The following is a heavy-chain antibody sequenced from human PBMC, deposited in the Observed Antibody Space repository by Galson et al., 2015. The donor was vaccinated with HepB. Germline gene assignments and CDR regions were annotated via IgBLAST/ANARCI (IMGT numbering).Heavy chain of an antibody. V-gene: IGHV3-23*01. Sequence: SLRLSCAASGFSFSRSAMHWARQAPGKGLEWVSFISSSGTTTYYADSVRGRFAISRDNSKDTLYLQINSLRPEDTAVYYCAKSSVSSWGHFDSWGQGTLVTVSS. CDR2: ISSSGTTT. CDR3: AKSSVSSWGHFDS. J-gene: IGHJ4*02. CDR1: GFSFSRSA. D-gene: IGHD3-22*01.